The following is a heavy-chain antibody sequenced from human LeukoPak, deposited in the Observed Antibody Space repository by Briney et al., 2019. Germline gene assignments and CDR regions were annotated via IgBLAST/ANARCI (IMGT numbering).Heavy chain of an antibody. D-gene: IGHD3-16*01. V-gene: IGHV3-48*03. CDR1: GFTFSTYE. CDR2: ISSSGSPI. J-gene: IGHJ5*02. CDR3: ARYERLSWFDP. Sequence: GGSLRLSCAASGFTFSTYEMNWVRQAPRKGLEWVSYISSSGSPIYYADSVKGRFTISRDNAKNSLSLQMNSLRAEDTAVYYCARYERLSWFDPWGQGALVTVSS.